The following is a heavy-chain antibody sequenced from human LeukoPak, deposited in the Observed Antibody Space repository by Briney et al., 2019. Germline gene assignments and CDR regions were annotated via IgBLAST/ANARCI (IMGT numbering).Heavy chain of an antibody. CDR1: GFIFSDAW. D-gene: IGHD2-2*01. Sequence: GGSLRLSCAASGFIFSDAWMTWVRQAPGKGLEWIGRIKSKIDGGTTEYAAPVKGRVTISRDDSKNTVYLQMNSLKTEDTAMYYCTTLAGYCSSASCFKRSYYMDVWGKGTTVTVSS. CDR2: IKSKIDGGTT. CDR3: TTLAGYCSSASCFKRSYYMDV. V-gene: IGHV3-15*01. J-gene: IGHJ6*03.